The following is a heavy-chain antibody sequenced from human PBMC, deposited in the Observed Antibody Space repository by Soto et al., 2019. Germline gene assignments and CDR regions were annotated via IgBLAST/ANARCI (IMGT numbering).Heavy chain of an antibody. J-gene: IGHJ3*02. V-gene: IGHV1-18*01. D-gene: IGHD2-15*01. Sequence: ASVKVSCKASGYTFTSYGISWVRQAPGQGLEWMGWISAYNGNTNYAQKFQERVTITRDISTSTAYMELSSLRSEDTAVYYCAADEPEDIVVVVAAGKGGAFDIWGQGTMVTVSS. CDR1: GYTFTSYG. CDR2: ISAYNGNT. CDR3: AADEPEDIVVVVAAGKGGAFDI.